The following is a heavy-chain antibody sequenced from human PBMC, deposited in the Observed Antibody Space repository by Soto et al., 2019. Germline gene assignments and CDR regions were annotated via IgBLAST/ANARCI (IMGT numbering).Heavy chain of an antibody. V-gene: IGHV3-23*01. CDR2: ISGSGGST. J-gene: IGHJ5*02. Sequence: HAGSTRIGSAASGLRVYISVMGWARKTKGKGLEWVSAISGSGGSTYYADSVKGRFTISRDNSKNTLYLQMNSLRAEDTAVYYCAKTQSSGWFGWFALLGKGT. CDR1: GLRVYISV. D-gene: IGHD6-19*01. CDR3: AKTQSSGWFGWFAL.